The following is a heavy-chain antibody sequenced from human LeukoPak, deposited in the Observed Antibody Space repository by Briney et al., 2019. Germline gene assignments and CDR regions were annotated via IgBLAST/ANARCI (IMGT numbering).Heavy chain of an antibody. CDR2: IYHSGST. Sequence: SETLSLTCAVSGGSISSSNWWGWVRQPPGKGLEWIGEIYHSGSTNYNPSLKSRVTISVDKSKNQFSLKLSSVTAADTAVYYCARVAYCYDSSGLDYWGQGTLVTVSS. D-gene: IGHD3-22*01. CDR1: GGSISSSNW. V-gene: IGHV4-4*02. CDR3: ARVAYCYDSSGLDY. J-gene: IGHJ4*02.